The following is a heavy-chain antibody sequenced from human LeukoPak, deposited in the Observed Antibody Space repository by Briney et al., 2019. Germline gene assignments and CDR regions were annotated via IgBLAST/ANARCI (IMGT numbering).Heavy chain of an antibody. CDR1: GGSISSYY. J-gene: IGHJ6*03. CDR2: IYASGST. Sequence: SETLSLTCTVSGGSISSYYWSWIRQPAGKGLEWIGRIYASGSTNYNPSLKSRVTISVDKSKNQFSLKLNSVTAADTAVYYCAVMDYYYYMDVWGKGTTVTVSS. CDR3: AVMDYYYYMDV. D-gene: IGHD2-21*01. V-gene: IGHV4-4*07.